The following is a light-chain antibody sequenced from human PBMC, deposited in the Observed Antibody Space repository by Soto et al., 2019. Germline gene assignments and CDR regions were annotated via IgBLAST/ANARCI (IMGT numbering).Light chain of an antibody. CDR3: QHYGTSAL. J-gene: IGKJ3*01. CDR2: GAP. V-gene: IGKV3-20*01. Sequence: EIVLTQSPGTLSLSPGERATLSCRASQSVSISYLAWYQQKPGQAPRLLIYGAPSRATGIPDRFSVSASGTDFTLTISRLEPEDFAVYYCQHYGTSALFGPGTKVDIK. CDR1: QSVSISY.